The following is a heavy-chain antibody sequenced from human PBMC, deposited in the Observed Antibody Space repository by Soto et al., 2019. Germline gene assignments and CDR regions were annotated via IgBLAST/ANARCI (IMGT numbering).Heavy chain of an antibody. CDR1: GFTFSSYA. CDR3: VKFPNRYDSSFSEKGAFDL. J-gene: IGHJ3*01. D-gene: IGHD5-12*01. V-gene: IGHV3-23*01. CDR2: ISGGST. Sequence: GGSLRLSCAASGFTFSSYAMSWVRQAPGKGLEWVSSISGGSTYYADSVKGRFSISRDNSKSMVFLQMNSLRAEDTAVYYCVKFPNRYDSSFSEKGAFDLWGRGTMVTVSS.